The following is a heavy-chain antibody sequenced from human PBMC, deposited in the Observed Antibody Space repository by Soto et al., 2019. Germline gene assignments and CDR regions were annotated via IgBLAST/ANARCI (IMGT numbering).Heavy chain of an antibody. CDR1: GFSLSNARMG. V-gene: IGHV2-26*01. CDR3: ARHGRGVGARPLDY. D-gene: IGHD1-26*01. CDR2: IFSNDEK. J-gene: IGHJ4*02. Sequence: QVTLKESGPVLVKPTETLTLTCTVSGFSLSNARMGVSWIRQPPGKALEWLAHIFSNDEKSYSTSPKSRLTIPKDTTKSQVVLTMTNMDPVDTATYYCARHGRGVGARPLDYWGQGTLVTVSS.